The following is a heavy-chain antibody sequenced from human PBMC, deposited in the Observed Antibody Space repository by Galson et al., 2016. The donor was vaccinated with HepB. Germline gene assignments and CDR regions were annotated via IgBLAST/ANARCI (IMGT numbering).Heavy chain of an antibody. J-gene: IGHJ6*02. CDR1: GFTFSTYG. Sequence: SLRLSCAAPGFTFSTYGMSWVRQAPGKGLEWVSVISGSGGSTYYADSVKGRFTISRDNSKNTLYLQMNSLRAEDTAVYYCARVITMVRGILKQRDYYGMDVWGQGTTVTASS. V-gene: IGHV3-23*01. D-gene: IGHD3-10*01. CDR3: ARVITMVRGILKQRDYYGMDV. CDR2: ISGSGGST.